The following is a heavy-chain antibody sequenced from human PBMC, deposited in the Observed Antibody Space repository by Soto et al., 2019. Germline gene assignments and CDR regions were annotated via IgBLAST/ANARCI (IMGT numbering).Heavy chain of an antibody. Sequence: QVQLVQSGPELKIPGSSVKVSCKPSGTTFDSFTFSWARQAPGQGHEWMGGFVPMFGSASIAQRFQGRVRSTADASTGTGYMELSDLRSEDSAVYYCAREDDSTGHYSWFDPWGPGTLVTVSS. J-gene: IGHJ5*02. CDR3: AREDDSTGHYSWFDP. CDR1: GTTFDSFT. D-gene: IGHD3-9*01. CDR2: FVPMFGSA. V-gene: IGHV1-69*01.